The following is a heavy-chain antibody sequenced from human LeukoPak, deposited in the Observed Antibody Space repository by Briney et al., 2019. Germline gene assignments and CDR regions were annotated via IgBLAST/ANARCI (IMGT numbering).Heavy chain of an antibody. D-gene: IGHD2-2*01. J-gene: IGHJ6*02. V-gene: IGHV1-69*04. CDR3: ASEYCSSTSGRTHYGMDV. Sequence: SVKVSCKASGGTFSSYAISWVRQAPGQGLEWMGRIIPIFGIANCAQKFQGRVRITADKSTSTAYMEMTSLKSEDPAVYYCASEYCSSTSGRTHYGMDVWGQGTTVTVSS. CDR1: GGTFSSYA. CDR2: IIPIFGIA.